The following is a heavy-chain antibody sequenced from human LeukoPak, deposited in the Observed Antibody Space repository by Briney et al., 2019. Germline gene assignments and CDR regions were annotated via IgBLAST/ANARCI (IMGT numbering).Heavy chain of an antibody. CDR2: IYSGGDT. D-gene: IGHD1-26*01. V-gene: IGHV3-66*01. J-gene: IGHJ5*02. CDR3: AKGASIVGAMSTNWFDP. CDR1: GFTFSSSD. Sequence: GGSLRLSCATAGFTFSSSDMTWVRQSPGEGLEWVSLIYSGGDTYYADSAKGRFTISRDNSKNTLYLQMNSLRDGDTAVYYCAKGASIVGAMSTNWFDPWGQGTLVTVSS.